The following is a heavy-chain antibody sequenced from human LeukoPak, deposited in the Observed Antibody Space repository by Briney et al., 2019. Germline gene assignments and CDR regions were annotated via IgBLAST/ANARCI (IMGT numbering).Heavy chain of an antibody. CDR3: GSDTISAVDY. V-gene: IGHV1-2*02. J-gene: IGHJ4*02. Sequence: GASVKVSCKSSRYTFTGYYMHWERQSPGQGLEWMGWINPNSGGTNYAQKFQGRVTMTRDTSISTAYMELSRLRSDDTAVYYCGSDTISAVDYWGQGTLVTVSS. D-gene: IGHD3-10*01. CDR1: RYTFTGYY. CDR2: INPNSGGT.